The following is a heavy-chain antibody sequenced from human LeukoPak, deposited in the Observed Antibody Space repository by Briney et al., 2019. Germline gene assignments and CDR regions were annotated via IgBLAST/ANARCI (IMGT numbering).Heavy chain of an antibody. CDR2: IYPGDSDT. J-gene: IGHJ4*02. D-gene: IGHD2-2*01. V-gene: IGHV5-51*01. CDR3: ARRQGCSSTSCPPDY. Sequence: GESLKISCRGSGYSFTTYWTGWVRQMPGKGLEWMGIIYPGDSDTRYTPSFQGQVTMSADKSINTAYLQWSSLKASDTATYYCARRQGCSSTSCPPDYWGQGTLVTVSP. CDR1: GYSFTTYW.